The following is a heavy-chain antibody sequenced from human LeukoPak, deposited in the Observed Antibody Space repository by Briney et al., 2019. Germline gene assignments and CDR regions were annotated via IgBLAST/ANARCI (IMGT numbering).Heavy chain of an antibody. CDR3: ARRHGRCSDGSCYYPDY. CDR1: GYTFTSYD. CDR2: MNPNSGNT. Sequence: ASVKVSCKASGYTFTSYDINWVRQATGQGLEWMGWMNPNSGNTGYAQKFQGRVTMTRNSSITTAYMELSSLRSEDTAVYYCARRHGRCSDGSCYYPDYWGQGTLITVSS. D-gene: IGHD2-15*01. V-gene: IGHV1-8*01. J-gene: IGHJ4*02.